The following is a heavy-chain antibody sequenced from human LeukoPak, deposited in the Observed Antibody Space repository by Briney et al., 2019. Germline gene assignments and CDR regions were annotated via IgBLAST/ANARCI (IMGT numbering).Heavy chain of an antibody. CDR3: ARSVGPRGLTFDY. CDR2: IYYSGST. V-gene: IGHV4-39*01. CDR1: GGSISSSSYY. J-gene: IGHJ4*02. D-gene: IGHD4/OR15-4a*01. Sequence: SETLSLTCTVSGGSISSSSYYWGWIRQPPGKGLEWIGSIYYSGSTYYNPSLKSRVTISVDTSKNQFSLKLSSVTAADTAVYYCARSVGPRGLTFDYCGQGTLVTVSS.